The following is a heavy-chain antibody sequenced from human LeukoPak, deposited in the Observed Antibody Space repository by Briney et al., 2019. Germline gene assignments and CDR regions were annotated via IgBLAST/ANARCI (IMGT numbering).Heavy chain of an antibody. CDR2: IYYSGST. D-gene: IGHD5-24*01. CDR1: GGSISSYY. Sequence: SETLSLTCTVSGGSISSYYWSWIRQPPGKGLEWIGYIYYSGSTNYNPSLKSRVTISVDKSKNQFSLKLSSVTAADTAVYYCARDADGYNSWGQGTLVTVSS. V-gene: IGHV4-59*12. J-gene: IGHJ5*02. CDR3: ARDADGYNS.